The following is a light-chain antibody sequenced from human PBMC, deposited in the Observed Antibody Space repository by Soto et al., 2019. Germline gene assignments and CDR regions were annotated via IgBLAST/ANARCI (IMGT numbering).Light chain of an antibody. J-gene: IGKJ4*01. CDR3: QQRSNWPLTLT. Sequence: EVVMRQSPATLSVSPGEGATLSCRASQGIGDTLAWYQQKPGQAPRLLIYDASNRATGIPARFSGSGSGTDFTLTISSLEPEDFAVYYCQQRSNWPLTLTFGGETKVDIK. CDR1: QGIGDT. CDR2: DAS. V-gene: IGKV3-11*01.